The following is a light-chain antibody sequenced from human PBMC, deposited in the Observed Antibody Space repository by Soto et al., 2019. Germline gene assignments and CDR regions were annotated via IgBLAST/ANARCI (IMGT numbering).Light chain of an antibody. CDR3: QVYGDSSPT. Sequence: EIVLTQSPGTLSLSPGERATVSCRASQTISNSYSAWYQQKPGQAPRLLIYGASTRATGIPERFSGSGSGTDFTLTISRLEPGDFAVYYCQVYGDSSPTFGQGTKVEIK. V-gene: IGKV3-20*01. CDR1: QTISNSY. J-gene: IGKJ1*01. CDR2: GAS.